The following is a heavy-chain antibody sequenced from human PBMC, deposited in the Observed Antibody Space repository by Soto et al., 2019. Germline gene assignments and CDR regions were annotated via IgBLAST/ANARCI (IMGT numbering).Heavy chain of an antibody. CDR3: ASDGMYYYDSSGLGDDAFDI. V-gene: IGHV4-30-2*01. CDR2: IYHSVST. CDR1: GGSISRGGYS. Sequence: QRQLQESGSGLVKTSQTLSLTCAVSGGSISRGGYSWSWIRHPPGKGLELIGYIYHSVSTYYNPSLKSRVPISVDMSKNQSPLKISAVTAADTAVYYCASDGMYYYDSSGLGDDAFDIWCQGTMVTVSS. J-gene: IGHJ3*02. D-gene: IGHD3-22*01.